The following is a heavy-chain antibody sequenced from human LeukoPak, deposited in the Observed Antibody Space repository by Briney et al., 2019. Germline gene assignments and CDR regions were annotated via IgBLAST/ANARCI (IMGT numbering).Heavy chain of an antibody. D-gene: IGHD3-22*01. CDR3: AREMGSGFLDAFDI. CDR1: GGSISSYY. Sequence: SETLSLTCTVSGGSISSYYWSWIRQPPGKGLEWIGYIYYSGSTNYNPSLKSRVTMSADTSKNQFSLKLSSVTAADTAVYYCAREMGSGFLDAFDIWGQGTMVTVSS. CDR2: IYYSGST. J-gene: IGHJ3*02. V-gene: IGHV4-59*12.